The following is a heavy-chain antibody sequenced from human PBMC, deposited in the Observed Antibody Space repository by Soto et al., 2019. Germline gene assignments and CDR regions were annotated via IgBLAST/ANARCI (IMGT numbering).Heavy chain of an antibody. CDR3: ARDDIVVVPAALRTPQNWFDP. CDR2: IYTSGST. V-gene: IGHV4-4*07. D-gene: IGHD2-2*01. CDR1: GGSISSYY. J-gene: IGHJ5*02. Sequence: PSETLSLTCTASGGSISSYYWSWIRQPAGKGLEWIGRIYTSGSTSYNPSLKSRVTMSVDTSKNQFSLKLSSVTAVDTAVYYCARDDIVVVPAALRTPQNWFDPWGQGTLVTVSS.